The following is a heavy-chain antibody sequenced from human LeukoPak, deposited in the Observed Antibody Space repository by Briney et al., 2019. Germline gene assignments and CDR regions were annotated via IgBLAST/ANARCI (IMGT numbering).Heavy chain of an antibody. Sequence: GGSLRLSCAASGFTFSSYAMSWVRQAPGKGLEWVSAISGSGGSTYYADSVKGRFTISRDNAKNSLYLQMHTLRAEDTAVYYCARDLTSSWYGFDYWGQGTLVTVSS. D-gene: IGHD6-13*01. CDR3: ARDLTSSWYGFDY. V-gene: IGHV3-23*01. CDR1: GFTFSSYA. J-gene: IGHJ4*02. CDR2: ISGSGGST.